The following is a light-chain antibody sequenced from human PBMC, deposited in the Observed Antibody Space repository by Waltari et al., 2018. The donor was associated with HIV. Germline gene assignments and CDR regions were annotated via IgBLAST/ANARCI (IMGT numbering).Light chain of an antibody. V-gene: IGKV1-39*01. CDR3: QQSYSSPT. CDR2: TAT. Sequence: DIQMTQSPSSLSASIGDRVTITCRTSQNIKNYLNWYQQKPGKATKLLIYTATTLQSGVSSRFNGSGSGTDFTLTITGLEPEDFALYFCQQSYSSPTFGPGTTVDVK. J-gene: IGKJ3*01. CDR1: QNIKNY.